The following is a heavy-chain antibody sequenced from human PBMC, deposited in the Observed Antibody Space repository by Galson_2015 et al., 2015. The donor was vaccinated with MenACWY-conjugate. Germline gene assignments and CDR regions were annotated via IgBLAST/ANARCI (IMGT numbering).Heavy chain of an antibody. Sequence: SLRLSCAASGFTFSSYWMTWVRQGPGQGLEWLANIKQDGTERYYVDSVKGRFTISRDNAKNSLYLDMNSLRGEDTAVYYCATSERFRLYQFYGMDVWGQGTTVTVSS. CDR1: GFTFSSYW. J-gene: IGHJ6*02. V-gene: IGHV3-7*03. D-gene: IGHD3-16*02. CDR3: ATSERFRLYQFYGMDV. CDR2: IKQDGTER.